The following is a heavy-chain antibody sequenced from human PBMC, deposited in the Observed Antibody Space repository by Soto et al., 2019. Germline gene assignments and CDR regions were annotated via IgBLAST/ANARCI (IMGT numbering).Heavy chain of an antibody. J-gene: IGHJ4*02. CDR2: ISYDGSNK. Sequence: GGSLRLSCAASGFTFSSYGMHWVRQAPGKGLEWVAVISYDGSNKYYADSVKGRFTISRDNSKNTLYLQMNSLRAEDTAVYYCAKDTLPYYGDFDYWGQGTLVTVSS. V-gene: IGHV3-30*18. CDR3: AKDTLPYYGDFDY. D-gene: IGHD4-17*01. CDR1: GFTFSSYG.